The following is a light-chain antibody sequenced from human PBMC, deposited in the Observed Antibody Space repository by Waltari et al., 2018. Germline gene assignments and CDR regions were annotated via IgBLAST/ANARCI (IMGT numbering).Light chain of an antibody. CDR1: QSVLSSSNNKNS. J-gene: IGKJ3*01. CDR2: WAS. Sequence: DIVMTQSPDSLAGSLGERATINCKSSQSVLSSSNNKNSLAWYQQKAGQPPKLLFYWASTPGSGVPDRFSGSGSGTDFTLTISSLQAEDVAVYYCHQHYSIPFTFGPGTKVDIK. V-gene: IGKV4-1*01. CDR3: HQHYSIPFT.